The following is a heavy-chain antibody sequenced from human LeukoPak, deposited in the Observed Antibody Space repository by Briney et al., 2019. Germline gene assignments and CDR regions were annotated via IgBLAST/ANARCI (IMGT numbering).Heavy chain of an antibody. V-gene: IGHV1-2*06. CDR3: ARDEAGRYYYYGMDV. CDR2: INPNSGGT. Sequence: ASVKVSCKASGYTFTGYYMHWVRQAPGQGLEWMGRINPNSGGTNYAQKFQGRVTMTRDTSISPAYMELSRLRSDDTAVYYCARDEAGRYYYYGMDVWGQGTTVTVSS. J-gene: IGHJ6*02. CDR1: GYTFTGYY.